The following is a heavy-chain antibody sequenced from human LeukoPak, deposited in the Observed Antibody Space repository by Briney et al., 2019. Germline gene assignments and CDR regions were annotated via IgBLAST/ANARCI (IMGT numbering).Heavy chain of an antibody. J-gene: IGHJ3*02. D-gene: IGHD2-2*02. Sequence: PGGSLRLSCAASGFTFSSYWMSWVRQAPGKGLERLANIKQDGSEKYYVGSVKGRFTISRDNAKNSLDLQMTSLRAEDTAVYYCARERGGFCSSTTCYKAFDIWGQGTMVTVSS. V-gene: IGHV3-7*01. CDR3: ARERGGFCSSTTCYKAFDI. CDR2: IKQDGSEK. CDR1: GFTFSSYW.